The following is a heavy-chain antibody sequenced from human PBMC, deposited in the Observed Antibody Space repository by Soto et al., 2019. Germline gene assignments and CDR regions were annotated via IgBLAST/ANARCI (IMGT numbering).Heavy chain of an antibody. D-gene: IGHD6-19*01. CDR1: GFSFSSYW. CDR2: IKEDGSEK. Sequence: EGQLVESGGDLVQPGGSLRLSCAASGFSFSSYWMTWARQAPGKGLEWVANIKEDGSEKYYVDSVKGRFTISRDNAKNSLYLQMNSVRADDTAVYYCARGSGWCDYWGQGTLVTVSS. J-gene: IGHJ4*02. CDR3: ARGSGWCDY. V-gene: IGHV3-7*01.